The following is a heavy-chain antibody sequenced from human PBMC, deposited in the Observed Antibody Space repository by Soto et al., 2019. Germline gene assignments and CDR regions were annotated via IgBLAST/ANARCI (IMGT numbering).Heavy chain of an antibody. CDR3: ASGRMDPYYYYGMDV. J-gene: IGHJ6*02. V-gene: IGHV5-51*01. D-gene: IGHD2-15*01. CDR2: IYPGDSDT. CDR1: GYSFTSYW. Sequence: GESLKISCKGSGYSFTSYWIGWVRQMPGKGLEWMGIIYPGDSDTRYSPSFQGQVTISADKSISTAYLQWSSLKASDTAMYYCASGRMDPYYYYGMDVWGQGTTVTVSS.